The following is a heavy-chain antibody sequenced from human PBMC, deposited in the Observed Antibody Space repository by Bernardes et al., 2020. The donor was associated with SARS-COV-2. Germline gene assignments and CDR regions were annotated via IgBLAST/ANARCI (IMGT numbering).Heavy chain of an antibody. CDR2: RFSSYDGK. Sequence: GGSLSLSCAASGVSFNSYVNNWVWQPPAQGQGRVSGRFSSYDGKVYADSVIVGCTMLRDNSKNTLYLQMNSLRDEDTAIYSFAKDRAPTVRGVILTAYYFDSWRQGTLVTVSS. J-gene: IGHJ4*02. D-gene: IGHD3-10*01. V-gene: IGHV3-23*01. CDR3: AKDRAPTVRGVILTAYYFDS. CDR1: GVSFNSYV.